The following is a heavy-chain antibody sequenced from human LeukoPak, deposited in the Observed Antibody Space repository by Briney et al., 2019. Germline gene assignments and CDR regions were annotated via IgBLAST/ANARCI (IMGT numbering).Heavy chain of an antibody. Sequence: PGGSLRLSCAASGLTFSSHGMHWVRQAPRKGREWVALIWYDGSDKYYADSVRGRFTITRDNAKNMLYLQMNSLGVEDTAVYYCTADGCGGTCYFDHWGQGALVTVSS. V-gene: IGHV3-33*01. D-gene: IGHD2-15*01. CDR3: TADGCGGTCYFDH. CDR1: GLTFSSHG. CDR2: IWYDGSDK. J-gene: IGHJ4*02.